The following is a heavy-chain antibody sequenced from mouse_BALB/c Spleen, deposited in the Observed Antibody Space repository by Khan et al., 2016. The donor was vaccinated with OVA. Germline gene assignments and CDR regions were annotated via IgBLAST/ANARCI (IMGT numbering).Heavy chain of an antibody. Sequence: VQLKESGGDLVKPGGSLKLSCAASGFTFSSYSMSWVRQTPDKRLEWVATISSGGDYTYYPDSVKGRFTISRDDAKNTVYLQMNSLKSEDTAMSDCASHLTGSFAYWGRGTLVTVSA. D-gene: IGHD4-1*01. V-gene: IGHV5-6*01. CDR1: GFTFSSYS. CDR2: ISSGGDYT. J-gene: IGHJ3*01. CDR3: ASHLTGSFAY.